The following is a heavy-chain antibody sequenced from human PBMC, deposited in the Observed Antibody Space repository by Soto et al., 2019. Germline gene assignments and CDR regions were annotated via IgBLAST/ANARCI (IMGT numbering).Heavy chain of an antibody. CDR1: GFTFCSYA. Sequence: GGSLRPSSALSGFTFCSYAMHWVRHAPGKGLEWVAVISYDGSNKTYAGYVKGRFTISRENSKNTLYLQMISLRAEDTAVYYCARDRPCPYCSSTCCSSYFDYWGQGTLVTVSS. CDR3: ARDRPCPYCSSTCCSSYFDY. J-gene: IGHJ4*02. D-gene: IGHD2-2*01. V-gene: IGHV3-30-3*01. CDR2: ISYDGSNK.